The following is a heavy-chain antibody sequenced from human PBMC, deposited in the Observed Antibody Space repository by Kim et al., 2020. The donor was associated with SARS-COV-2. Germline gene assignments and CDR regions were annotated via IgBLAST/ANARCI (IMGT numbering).Heavy chain of an antibody. CDR3: ARLGSVSNYYGMDV. D-gene: IGHD1-20*01. V-gene: IGHV5-51*01. Sequence: TPSFQGQVTISADKSISTAYLQWSSLKASDTAMYYCARLGSVSNYYGMDVWGQGTTVTVSS. J-gene: IGHJ6*02.